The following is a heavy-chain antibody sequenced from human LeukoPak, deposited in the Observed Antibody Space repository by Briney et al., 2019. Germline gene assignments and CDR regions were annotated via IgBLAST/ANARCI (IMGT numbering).Heavy chain of an antibody. D-gene: IGHD1-26*01. CDR3: ARAGPRWELLRNYYGMDV. J-gene: IGHJ6*02. CDR1: GFTFSSYA. CDR2: IWYDGSNK. Sequence: GGSLRLSCAASGFTFSSYAMHWVRQAPGKGLEWVAVIWYDGSNKYYADSVKGRFTISRDNSKNTLYLQMNSLRAEDTAVYYCARAGPRWELLRNYYGMDVWGQGTTVTVSS. V-gene: IGHV3-30*07.